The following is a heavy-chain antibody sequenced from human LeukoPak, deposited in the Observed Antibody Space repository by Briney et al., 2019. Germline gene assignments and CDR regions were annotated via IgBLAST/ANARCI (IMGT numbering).Heavy chain of an antibody. D-gene: IGHD6-6*01. CDR1: GFTLSNAW. CDR2: ISGSGGST. J-gene: IGHJ4*02. Sequence: GGSLRLSCAASGFTLSNAWMNWVRQAPGKGLEWVSAISGSGGSTYYADSVKGRFTISRDNSKNTLYLQMNSLRAEDTAVYYCAREEYSSSTGGFDYWGQGTLVTVSS. CDR3: AREEYSSSTGGFDY. V-gene: IGHV3-23*01.